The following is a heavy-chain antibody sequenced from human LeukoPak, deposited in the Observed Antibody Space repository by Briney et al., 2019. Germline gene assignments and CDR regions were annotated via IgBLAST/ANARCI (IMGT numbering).Heavy chain of an antibody. J-gene: IGHJ5*02. CDR2: IYYSGRT. D-gene: IGHD4-17*01. CDR3: ARVRDGDYGYIGFDP. Sequence: SETLSLTCTVSSGSFSSGGYYWSWIRQHPGKGLEWIGYIYYSGRTYYNPSLKSRVTISVDTSKNQFSLKLSSVTAADTAVYHCARVRDGDYGYIGFDPWGQGTLVTVSS. CDR1: SGSFSSGGYY. V-gene: IGHV4-31*03.